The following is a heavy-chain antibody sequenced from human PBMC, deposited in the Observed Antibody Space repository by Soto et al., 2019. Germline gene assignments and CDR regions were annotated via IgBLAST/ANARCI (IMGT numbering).Heavy chain of an antibody. D-gene: IGHD1-1*01. Sequence: QVQLVESGGGVVQPGRSLRLSFAASGFTFSSYAMHWVRQAPGKGLEWVAVISYDGSNKYYADSVKGRFTISRDNSKNTLYLQMNGMRDEDTAVYYCARDRLRYNWNDFPYYYYGMDVWGQGTTVTVSS. J-gene: IGHJ6*02. CDR3: ARDRLRYNWNDFPYYYYGMDV. CDR2: ISYDGSNK. CDR1: GFTFSSYA. V-gene: IGHV3-30-3*01.